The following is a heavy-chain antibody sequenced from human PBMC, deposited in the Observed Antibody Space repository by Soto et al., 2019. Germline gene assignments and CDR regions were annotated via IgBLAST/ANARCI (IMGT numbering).Heavy chain of an antibody. Sequence: GGSLRLSCAASGFTFSAYGMHWVRQAPGKGLEWVTFISFNGKNTDYADSVKGRFTVSRDNARNTLYLQMNSLRAEDTAVYYYADIGGYDSVGGAYWGQGALVTVSS. J-gene: IGHJ4*02. CDR3: ADIGGYDSVGGAY. CDR2: ISFNGKNT. CDR1: GFTFSAYG. V-gene: IGHV3-33*05. D-gene: IGHD3-16*01.